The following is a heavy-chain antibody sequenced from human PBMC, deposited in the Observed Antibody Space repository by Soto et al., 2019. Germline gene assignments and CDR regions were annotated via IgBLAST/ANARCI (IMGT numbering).Heavy chain of an antibody. CDR2: IYHSGST. D-gene: IGHD2-21*02. CDR3: ARDALGDQYYYYYYGMDV. J-gene: IGHJ6*02. CDR1: GGSISSSNW. V-gene: IGHV4-4*02. Sequence: PSETLSLTCAVSGGSISSSNWWSWVRQPPGKGLEWIGEIYHSGSTNYNPSLKSRVTISVDKSKNQFSLKLSSVTAADTAVYYCARDALGDQYYYYYYGMDVWGQGTTVTVSS.